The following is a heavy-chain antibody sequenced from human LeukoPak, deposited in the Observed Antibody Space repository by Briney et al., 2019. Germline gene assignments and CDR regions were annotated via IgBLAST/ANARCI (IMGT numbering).Heavy chain of an antibody. CDR1: GGSISSYY. D-gene: IGHD6-19*01. J-gene: IGHJ4*02. CDR3: ARTGSSGWYGSFYY. V-gene: IGHV4-59*01. Sequence: PSETLSLTCTVSGGSISSYYWSWIRQPPGKGLEWIGYIYYSGSTNYNPSLKSRVTISVDTSKNQFSLKLSSVTAADTAVYYCARTGSSGWYGSFYYWGQGTLVTVSS. CDR2: IYYSGST.